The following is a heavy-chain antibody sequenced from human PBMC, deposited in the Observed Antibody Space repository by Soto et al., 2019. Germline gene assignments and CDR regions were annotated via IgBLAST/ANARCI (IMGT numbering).Heavy chain of an antibody. CDR2: IYYSGST. J-gene: IGHJ4*02. V-gene: IGHV4-59*01. Sequence: SETLSLTCTVSGGSISSYYWSWIRKPPGKGLEWIGYIYYSGSTNYNPSLKSRVTISVDTSKNQFSLKLSSVTAADTAVYYCARVSVADLFDYWGQGTLVTVSS. CDR1: GGSISSYY. D-gene: IGHD6-19*01. CDR3: ARVSVADLFDY.